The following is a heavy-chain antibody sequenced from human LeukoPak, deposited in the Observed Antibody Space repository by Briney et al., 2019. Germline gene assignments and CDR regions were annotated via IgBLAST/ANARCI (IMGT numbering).Heavy chain of an antibody. CDR3: ARVGGPTVVVMYFDL. V-gene: IGHV3-48*01. CDR2: ISPGGDNV. Sequence: GGSLRLSCAASEFTFNSRGMVWVRQAPGKGLEWISYISPGGDNVLYADSVKGRFTISRDNAKNSLDLQMNSLRAEDTAFYYCARVGGPTVVVMYFDLWGQGTLVTVTS. CDR1: EFTFNSRG. J-gene: IGHJ4*02. D-gene: IGHD2-15*01.